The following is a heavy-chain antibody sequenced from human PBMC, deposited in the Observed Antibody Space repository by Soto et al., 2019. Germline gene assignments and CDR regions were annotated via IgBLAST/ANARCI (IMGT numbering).Heavy chain of an antibody. CDR2: ISGSGGST. D-gene: IGHD5-12*01. CDR3: AIRRDGYNSVDY. V-gene: IGHV3-23*01. CDR1: GFTFSSYA. Sequence: GGSLRLSCAASGFTFSSYAMSWVRQAPGKGLEWVSAISGSGGSTYYADSVKGRFTISRDNSKNTLYLQMNSLRAEDTAVYYCAIRRDGYNSVDYWGQGTLVTVSS. J-gene: IGHJ4*02.